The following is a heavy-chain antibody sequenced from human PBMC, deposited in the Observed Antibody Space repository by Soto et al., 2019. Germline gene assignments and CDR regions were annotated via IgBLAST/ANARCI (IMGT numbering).Heavy chain of an antibody. D-gene: IGHD3-22*01. CDR1: GFTFRNYG. V-gene: IGHV3-48*01. Sequence: GGSLRLSCAASGFTFRNYGMNWVRQAPEKGLEWVSYIGIGSSTKYYADSVKGRFTISRDNAKNSLYLQMNSLRAEDTAVYYCARDQLYYNDISGRPLNAFDVWGQGTMVTVSS. J-gene: IGHJ3*01. CDR2: IGIGSSTK. CDR3: ARDQLYYNDISGRPLNAFDV.